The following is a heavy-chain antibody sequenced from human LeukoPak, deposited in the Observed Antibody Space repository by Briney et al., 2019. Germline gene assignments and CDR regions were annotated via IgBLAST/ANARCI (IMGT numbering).Heavy chain of an antibody. D-gene: IGHD3-10*01. CDR3: ARSAGPYGYYYYYGMDV. CDR2: MNPNSGNT. J-gene: IGHJ6*02. V-gene: IGHV1-8*01. CDR1: GYTFTSYD. Sequence: ASVKVSCKASGYTFTSYDIIWVRQATGQGLEWMGWMNPNSGNTGYAQKFQGRVTMTRNTSISTAYMELSSLRSEDTAVYYCARSAGPYGYYYYYGMDVWGQGTTVTVSS.